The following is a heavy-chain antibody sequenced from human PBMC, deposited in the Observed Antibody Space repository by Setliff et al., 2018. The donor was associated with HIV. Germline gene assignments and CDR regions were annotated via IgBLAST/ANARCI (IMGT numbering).Heavy chain of an antibody. Sequence: GASVKVSCKASGDTSSTYAINWVRQAPGQGLEWMGQFIPILDITNYAQKFQGRVTITADKSTNTMYMEMTSLTSEDAAVYYCAGPRGDEAFDIWGQGTVVTVSS. CDR1: GDTSSTYA. D-gene: IGHD3-10*01. CDR3: AGPRGDEAFDI. CDR2: FIPILDIT. J-gene: IGHJ3*02. V-gene: IGHV1-69*10.